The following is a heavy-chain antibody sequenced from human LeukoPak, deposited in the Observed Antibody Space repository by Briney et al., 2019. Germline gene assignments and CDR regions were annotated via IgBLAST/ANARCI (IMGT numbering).Heavy chain of an antibody. D-gene: IGHD5-12*01. CDR1: GFTFSSYS. V-gene: IGHV3-21*01. Sequence: GGSLRLSCAASGFTFSSYSMNWVRQAPGKGLEWVSSISSSTSYIYYADSVKGRFTISRDNAKNSLYLQMNSLRPEDTAVYYCARGGGYSGYGAYYFDYWGQGTLVTVSS. CDR3: ARGGGYSGYGAYYFDY. CDR2: ISSSTSYI. J-gene: IGHJ4*02.